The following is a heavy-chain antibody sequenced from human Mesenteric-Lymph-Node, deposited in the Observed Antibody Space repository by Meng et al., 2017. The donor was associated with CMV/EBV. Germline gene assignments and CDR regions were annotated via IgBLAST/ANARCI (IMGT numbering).Heavy chain of an antibody. V-gene: IGHV4-4*02. Sequence: CAVSGGSISSSNWWSWVRQPPGKGLEWIGEIYHSGSTNYNPSLKSRVTISVDKSKNQFSLKLSSVTAADTAVYYCARDRVLGSGFDPWGQGTLVTVSS. J-gene: IGHJ5*02. CDR3: ARDRVLGSGFDP. CDR1: GGSISSSNW. D-gene: IGHD3-3*02. CDR2: IYHSGST.